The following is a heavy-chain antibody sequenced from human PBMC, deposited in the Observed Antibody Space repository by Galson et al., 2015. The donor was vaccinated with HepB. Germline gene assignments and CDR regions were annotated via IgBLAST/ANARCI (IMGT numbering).Heavy chain of an antibody. D-gene: IGHD3-22*01. V-gene: IGHV3-73*01. CDR1: GFTFSGSA. Sequence: SLRLSCAASGFTFSGSAMHWVRQASGKGLEWVGRIRSKANSYATAYAASVKGRFTISRDDSKNTAYLQMNSLKTEDTAVYYCTIPNYYDSSGYPPGWGQGTLVTVSS. CDR2: IRSKANSYAT. CDR3: TIPNYYDSSGYPPG. J-gene: IGHJ4*02.